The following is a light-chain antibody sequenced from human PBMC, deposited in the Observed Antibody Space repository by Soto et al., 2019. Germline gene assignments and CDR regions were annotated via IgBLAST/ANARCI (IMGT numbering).Light chain of an antibody. CDR1: QSVSSSY. CDR3: QQYGSSPYT. V-gene: IGKV3-20*01. Sequence: EIVLTQSPGTLSLSPGERATLSCRASQSVSSSYLAWYQQKPGQAPRLLIYGTSSRATGIPDRFSGSGSGTDFTLTISRLEPEDFEVYYCQQYGSSPYTFGQGTTL. J-gene: IGKJ2*01. CDR2: GTS.